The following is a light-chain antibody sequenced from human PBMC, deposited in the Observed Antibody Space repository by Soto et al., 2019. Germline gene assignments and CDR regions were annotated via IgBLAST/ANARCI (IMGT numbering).Light chain of an antibody. Sequence: EIVLTQSPGILSLSPGESATLSCRASQSVRSNLAWYQQKPGQAPRLLIYGASTRATGIPARFSGSGSGTEYTLTISGLQSEDFAVYYCHQYNIWPPLLFGGGTKVEIK. V-gene: IGKV3-15*01. CDR2: GAS. CDR3: HQYNIWPPLL. CDR1: QSVRSN. J-gene: IGKJ4*01.